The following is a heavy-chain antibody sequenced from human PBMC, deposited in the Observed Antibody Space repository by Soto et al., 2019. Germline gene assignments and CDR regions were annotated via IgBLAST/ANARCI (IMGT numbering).Heavy chain of an antibody. CDR3: ATRVYDSSGFYPFAFDY. CDR1: GYSFSNHW. D-gene: IGHD3-22*01. Sequence: GESLKISCKGSGYSFSNHWIGWVRQMPGKGLEWMGIIYAGDSDTRYSPSFQGQVTISADKSISTAYLQWSSLKASDTAMCYCATRVYDSSGFYPFAFDYWGQGTLVTVSS. CDR2: IYAGDSDT. V-gene: IGHV5-51*01. J-gene: IGHJ4*02.